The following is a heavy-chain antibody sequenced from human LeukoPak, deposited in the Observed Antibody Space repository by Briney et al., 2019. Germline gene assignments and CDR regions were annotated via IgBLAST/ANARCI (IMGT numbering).Heavy chain of an antibody. V-gene: IGHV4-59*12. D-gene: IGHD3-22*01. J-gene: IGHJ4*02. CDR1: GGSISSYY. Sequence: SETLSLTCTVSGGSISSYYWNWIRQPPGKGLEWIGYIYYSGSTNYNPSLKSRVTISVDTSKNQFSLKLSSVTAADTAVYYCARRSSGYYTRTFDYWGQGTLVTVSS. CDR3: ARRSSGYYTRTFDY. CDR2: IYYSGST.